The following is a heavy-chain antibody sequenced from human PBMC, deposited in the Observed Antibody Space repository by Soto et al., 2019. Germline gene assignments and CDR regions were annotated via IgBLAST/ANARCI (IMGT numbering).Heavy chain of an antibody. Sequence: EVQLVESGGGLVQPGRSLRLSCAASGFTFDDYYMHWVRQAPGKGLEWVSGISWNSGSIGYADSVKGRFTISRDNAKNSLYLQMNSLRAEDTALYYCAKDRGLVLSVYFDYWGQGTLVTVSS. CDR1: GFTFDDYY. V-gene: IGHV3-9*01. D-gene: IGHD6-19*01. CDR2: ISWNSGSI. CDR3: AKDRGLVLSVYFDY. J-gene: IGHJ4*02.